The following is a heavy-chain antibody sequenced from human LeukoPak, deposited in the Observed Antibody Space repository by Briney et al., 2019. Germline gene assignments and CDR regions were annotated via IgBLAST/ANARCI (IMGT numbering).Heavy chain of an antibody. CDR1: GFTVSSNY. Sequence: GGSLRLSCAASGFTVSSNYMSWVRQAPGKGLEWVSVIYSGGSTYHADSVKGRFTISRHNSKNTLYLQMNSLRAEDTAVYYCALGYCSSTSCSKPYYGMDVWGQGTTVTVSS. CDR2: IYSGGST. V-gene: IGHV3-53*04. J-gene: IGHJ6*02. CDR3: ALGYCSSTSCSKPYYGMDV. D-gene: IGHD2-2*01.